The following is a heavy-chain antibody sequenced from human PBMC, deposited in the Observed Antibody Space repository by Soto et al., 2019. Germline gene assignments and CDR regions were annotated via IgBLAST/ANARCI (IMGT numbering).Heavy chain of an antibody. Sequence: QVQLQESGPGLVKPSETLSVTCSVSGASIRDYYWSWIRQPAGKGLEWIGRMYTSGNTKYNPSLTSRLSMSTDTSLNPFSLTLRSVTAADTAIYFCARMYNSGYYRPEGDYYFYGLDVWGQGTTVTVSS. J-gene: IGHJ6*02. V-gene: IGHV4-4*07. D-gene: IGHD6-19*01. CDR2: MYTSGNT. CDR3: ARMYNSGYYRPEGDYYFYGLDV. CDR1: GASIRDYY.